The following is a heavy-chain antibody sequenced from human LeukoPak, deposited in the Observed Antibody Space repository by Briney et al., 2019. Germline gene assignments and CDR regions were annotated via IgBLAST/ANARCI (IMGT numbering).Heavy chain of an antibody. V-gene: IGHV3-7*05. D-gene: IGHD5-24*01. Sequence: GGSLRLSCAASGFTFSNYWMSWVRQAPGKGLEWVANIKEDGSAKYYVDSVKGRFTISRDNAKNSQYLQMNSLRAEDTVVYYCARDTGYNTFDYWGQGTLVTVSS. CDR1: GFTFSNYW. CDR3: ARDTGYNTFDY. J-gene: IGHJ4*02. CDR2: IKEDGSAK.